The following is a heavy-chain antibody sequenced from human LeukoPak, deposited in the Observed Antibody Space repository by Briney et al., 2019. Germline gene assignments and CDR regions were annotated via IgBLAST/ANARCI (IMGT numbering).Heavy chain of an antibody. Sequence: SGGSLRLSCAASGFTFSSYAMSWVRQAPGKGLEWVSAISGSGGSTYYADSVKGRFTISRDNSKNTLYLQMNSLRAEDTAVYYCARVIMSAYNWFDPWGQGTLVTVSS. CDR3: ARVIMSAYNWFDP. D-gene: IGHD3-16*01. CDR1: GFTFSSYA. J-gene: IGHJ5*02. CDR2: ISGSGGST. V-gene: IGHV3-23*01.